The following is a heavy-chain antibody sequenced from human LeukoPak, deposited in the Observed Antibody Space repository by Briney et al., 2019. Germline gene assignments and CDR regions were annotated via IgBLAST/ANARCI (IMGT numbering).Heavy chain of an antibody. CDR1: GGTFSSYA. V-gene: IGHV1-69*13. D-gene: IGHD2-2*01. Sequence: SVKVSCKASGGTFSSYAISWVRQAPGQGLEWMGGIIPIFGTANYAQKFQGRVTITADESTSTAYMELSSLRSDDTAVYYCARNPYCSSTSCYDWFDPWGQGTLVTVSS. CDR2: IIPIFGTA. CDR3: ARNPYCSSTSCYDWFDP. J-gene: IGHJ5*02.